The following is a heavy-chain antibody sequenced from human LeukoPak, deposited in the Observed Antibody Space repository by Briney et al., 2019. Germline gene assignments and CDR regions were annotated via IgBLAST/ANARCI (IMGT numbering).Heavy chain of an antibody. CDR3: APAYIWGSFRTFNY. CDR2: ITYSGTT. V-gene: IGHV4-39*01. Sequence: RPSETLSLTCTVSGGSISSSRYYWGWIRQPPGKGLEWVGSITYSGTTYYNPSLKSRVTISVDTSKSQFSLKLTSVTAADTAVYYCAPAYIWGSFRTFNYWGQGTLVTVSS. J-gene: IGHJ4*02. D-gene: IGHD3-16*02. CDR1: GGSISSSRYY.